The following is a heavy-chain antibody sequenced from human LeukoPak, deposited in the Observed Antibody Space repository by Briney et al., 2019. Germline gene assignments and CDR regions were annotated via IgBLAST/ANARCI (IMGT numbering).Heavy chain of an antibody. CDR1: GFTFSSYS. CDR3: ARDVEMATYAFDI. D-gene: IGHD5-24*01. V-gene: IGHV3-48*04. Sequence: GGSLRLSCAASGFTFSSYSMNWVRQAPGKGLEWVSYISSSSSTIYYADSVKGRFTISRDSAKNSLYLQMNSLRAEDTAVYYCARDVEMATYAFDIWGQGTMVTVSS. J-gene: IGHJ3*02. CDR2: ISSSSSTI.